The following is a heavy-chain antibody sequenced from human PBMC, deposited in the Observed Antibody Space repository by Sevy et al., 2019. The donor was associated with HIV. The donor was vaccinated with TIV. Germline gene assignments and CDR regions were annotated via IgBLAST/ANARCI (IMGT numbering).Heavy chain of an antibody. CDR3: ARDHQVLRFLAGSDASDI. V-gene: IGHV3-21*01. Sequence: GGSLRLSCAASGFTFSSYSMNWVRQAPGKGLEWVSSISSSSSYIYYADSVKGRFTISRDNAKNSLYLQMNSLRAEDTAVYYCARDHQVLRFLAGSDASDIGAKGQWSPSPQ. CDR1: GFTFSSYS. CDR2: ISSSSSYI. J-gene: IGHJ3*02. D-gene: IGHD3-3*01.